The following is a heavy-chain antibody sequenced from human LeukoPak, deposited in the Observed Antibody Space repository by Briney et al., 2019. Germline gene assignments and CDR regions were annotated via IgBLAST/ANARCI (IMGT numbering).Heavy chain of an antibody. CDR1: GYTFTSYY. V-gene: IGHV1-46*01. Sequence: GSSVKVSCKASGYTFTSYYMHWVRQAPGQGLEWMGIINPSGGSTSYAQKFQGRVTMTRDTSTSTVYMELSSLRSEDTAVYYCARDQRVGYYFDYWGQGTLVTVSS. CDR3: ARDQRVGYYFDY. J-gene: IGHJ4*02. CDR2: INPSGGST. D-gene: IGHD5-24*01.